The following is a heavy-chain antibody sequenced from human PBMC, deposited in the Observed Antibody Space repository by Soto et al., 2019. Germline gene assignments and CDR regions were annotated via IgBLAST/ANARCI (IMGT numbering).Heavy chain of an antibody. CDR3: AEDAAGRVAARFER. CDR2: LTDSGDST. J-gene: IGHJ4*02. V-gene: IGHV3-23*01. CDR1: GFSFSAYA. Sequence: GGSLRLSCAASGFSFSAYAMAWVRQAPGKGLDWVSSLTDSGDSTYYSDAVKGRFTISRDNSKNTVFLHLNSLRAEDTAVYYCAEDAAGRVAARFERWGQGSLVTVSS. D-gene: IGHD6-13*01.